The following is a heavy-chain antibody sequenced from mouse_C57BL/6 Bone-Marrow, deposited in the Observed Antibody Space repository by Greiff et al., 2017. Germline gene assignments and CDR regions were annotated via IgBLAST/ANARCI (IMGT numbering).Heavy chain of an antibody. CDR3: APTRMDY. D-gene: IGHD6-1*01. J-gene: IGHJ4*01. V-gene: IGHV1-19*01. CDR2: INPYNGGT. CDR1: GYTFTDYY. Sequence: DVHLVESGPVLVKPGASVKMSCKASGYTFTDYYMNWVKQSHGKSLEWIGVINPYNGGTSYNQKFKGKATLTVDKSSSTAYMELNSLTSEDSAVYYCAPTRMDYWGQGTSVTVSA.